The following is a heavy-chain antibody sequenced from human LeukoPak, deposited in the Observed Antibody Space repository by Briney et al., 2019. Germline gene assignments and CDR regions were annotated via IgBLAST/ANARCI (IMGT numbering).Heavy chain of an antibody. CDR1: GFTFSSDW. J-gene: IGHJ4*02. V-gene: IGHV3-7*01. D-gene: IGHD5-12*01. CDR3: ARGALGYSGYDLDY. Sequence: GGSLRLSCVASGFTFSSDWMSWVRQAPGKGLEWVANIKQDGSEKYYVDSVKGRFTISRDNAKNSLYLQMNSLRAEDTAVYYCARGALGYSGYDLDYWGQGTLVTVSS. CDR2: IKQDGSEK.